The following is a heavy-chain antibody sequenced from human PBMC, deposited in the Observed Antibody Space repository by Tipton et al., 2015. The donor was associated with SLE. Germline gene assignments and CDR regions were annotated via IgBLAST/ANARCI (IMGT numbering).Heavy chain of an antibody. J-gene: IGHJ4*02. Sequence: TLSLTCAVYRGSFSGYFWTWIRQPPGKGLEWIGYIYYSGSTNYNPSLKSRVTISVDTSKNQFSLKLSSVTAADTAVYYCASSGRYSSSWFWFDYWGQGTLVTVSS. D-gene: IGHD6-13*01. CDR1: RGSFSGYF. CDR2: IYYSGST. V-gene: IGHV4-34*11. CDR3: ASSGRYSSSWFWFDY.